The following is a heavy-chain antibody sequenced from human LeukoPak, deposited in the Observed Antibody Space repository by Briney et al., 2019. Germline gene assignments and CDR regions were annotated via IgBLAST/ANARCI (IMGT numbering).Heavy chain of an antibody. Sequence: ASVKVSCKASGYTFTSYDINWVRQATEQGLEWMGWMDPNSGNTGYAQKFQGRVTITRNTSISTAYMELSSLRSEDTAVYYCARDPAWGYCSGGSCYPNFDYWGQGTLVTVSS. D-gene: IGHD2-15*01. CDR3: ARDPAWGYCSGGSCYPNFDY. CDR1: GYTFTSYD. V-gene: IGHV1-8*03. J-gene: IGHJ4*02. CDR2: MDPNSGNT.